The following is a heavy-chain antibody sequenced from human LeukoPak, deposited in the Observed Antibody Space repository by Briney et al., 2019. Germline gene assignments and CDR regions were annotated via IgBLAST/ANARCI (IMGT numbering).Heavy chain of an antibody. Sequence: GGSLRLSCAASGFTFSSYSMNWVRQAPGKGLEWVSSISISSSYIYYADSVKGRFTISRDNAKNSLYLQMNSLRAEDTAVYYCARDGRIAVAGTDYYYMDVWGKGTTVAVSS. D-gene: IGHD6-19*01. CDR1: GFTFSSYS. CDR2: ISISSSYI. V-gene: IGHV3-21*01. J-gene: IGHJ6*03. CDR3: ARDGRIAVAGTDYYYMDV.